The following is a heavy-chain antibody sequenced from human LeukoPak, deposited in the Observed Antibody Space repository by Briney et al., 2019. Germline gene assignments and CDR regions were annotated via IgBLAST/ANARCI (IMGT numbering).Heavy chain of an antibody. CDR3: AKAPSDHGDYYLLGFGMDV. V-gene: IGHV3-23*01. J-gene: IGHJ6*02. D-gene: IGHD4-17*01. CDR1: GFTFSSYA. CDR2: ISGSGGST. Sequence: GGSLRLSCAASGFTFSSYAMSWVRQAPGKGLEWVSAISGSGGSTYYADSVKGRFTISRDNSKNTLYLQMNSLRAEDTAVYYCAKAPSDHGDYYLLGFGMDVWGQGTTVTVSS.